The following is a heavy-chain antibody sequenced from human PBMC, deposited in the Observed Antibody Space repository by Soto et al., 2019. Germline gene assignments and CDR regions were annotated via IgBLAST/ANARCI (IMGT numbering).Heavy chain of an antibody. CDR2: IYYSGST. CDR3: ARDYPWFDP. Sequence: SETLSLTCTVSGGSISSYYWSWIRQPPGKGLEWIGYIYYSGSTNYNPSLKSRVTISVDTSKNQFSLKLSSVTAADTAVYYCARDYPWFDPWGQGTLVTVS. CDR1: GGSISSYY. J-gene: IGHJ5*02. V-gene: IGHV4-59*01.